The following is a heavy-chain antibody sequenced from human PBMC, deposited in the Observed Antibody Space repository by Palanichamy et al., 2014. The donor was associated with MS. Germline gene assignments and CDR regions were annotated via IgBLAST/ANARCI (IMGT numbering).Heavy chain of an antibody. CDR3: ARAEGSGTYYA. CDR1: GGSISGYY. CDR2: VYYSGST. D-gene: IGHD3-10*01. J-gene: IGHJ5*02. V-gene: IGHV4-59*01. Sequence: VQLQESGPGLVKPSETLSLTCTVSGGSISGYYWSWIRQPPGKGLEWIGNVYYSGSTNYNPSLKSRVIISVDTSKNQFSLKVSSVTAADTAVYYCARAEGSGTYYAWGQGMLVTVSS.